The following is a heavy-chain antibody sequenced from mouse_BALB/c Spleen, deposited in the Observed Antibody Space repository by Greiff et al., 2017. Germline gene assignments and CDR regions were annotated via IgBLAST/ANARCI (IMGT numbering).Heavy chain of an antibody. CDR3: ARSDSSGYGFAY. D-gene: IGHD3-2*01. Sequence: EVKLMESGAELVKPGASVKLSCTASGFNIKDTYMHWVKQRPEQGLEWIGRIDPANGNTKYDPKFQGKATITADTSSNTAYLQLSSLTSEDTAVYYCARSDSSGYGFAYWGQGTLVTVSA. CDR2: IDPANGNT. V-gene: IGHV14-3*02. CDR1: GFNIKDTY. J-gene: IGHJ3*01.